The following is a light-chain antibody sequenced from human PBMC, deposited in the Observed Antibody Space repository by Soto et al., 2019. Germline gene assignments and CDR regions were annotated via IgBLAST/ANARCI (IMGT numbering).Light chain of an antibody. V-gene: IGKV1D-13*01. CDR1: QGISSA. Sequence: AIQLTQSPSSLSASVGDRVTITCRASQGISSALAWYQQKPGKAPKLLIYDASSLESGVPSRFSGSGSGTDFTLTISSRQPEDFATYYFQQFNNPLFTFGPGTKVDIK. CDR2: DAS. CDR3: QQFNNPLFT. J-gene: IGKJ3*01.